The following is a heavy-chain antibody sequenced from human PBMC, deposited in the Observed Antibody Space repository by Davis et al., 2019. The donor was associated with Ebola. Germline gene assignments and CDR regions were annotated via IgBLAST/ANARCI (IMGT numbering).Heavy chain of an antibody. CDR3: STDTGYNYPDLAFDI. CDR1: GYTFTSYY. CDR2: IIPILGIA. Sequence: SVKVSCKASGYTFTSYYMHWVRQAPGQGLEWMGRIIPILGIANYAQKFQGRVTITADKSTSTAYMELSSLRSEDTAVYYCSTDTGYNYPDLAFDIWGQGTMVTVSS. V-gene: IGHV1-69*04. D-gene: IGHD5-24*01. J-gene: IGHJ3*02.